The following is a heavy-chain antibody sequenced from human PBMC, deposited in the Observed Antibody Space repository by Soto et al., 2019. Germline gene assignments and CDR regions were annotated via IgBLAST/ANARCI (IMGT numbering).Heavy chain of an antibody. CDR3: ARDKDLSTSIPIVVVTLDY. J-gene: IGHJ4*02. D-gene: IGHD3-22*01. CDR1: GYTFTSYG. V-gene: IGHV1-18*04. CDR2: ISAYNGNT. Sequence: ASVKVSCKASGYTFTSYGISWVRQAPGQGLEWMGWISAYNGNTNYAQKLQGRVTMTTDTSTSTAYMELRSLRSDDTAVYYCARDKDLSTSIPIVVVTLDYWGQGTLVTVSS.